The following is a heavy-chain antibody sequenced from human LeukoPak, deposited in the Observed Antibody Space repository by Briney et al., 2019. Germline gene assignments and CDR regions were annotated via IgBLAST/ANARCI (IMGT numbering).Heavy chain of an antibody. Sequence: SETLSLTCTVSGGSISTYFWSWIRQPPGKGLEWIGYIYYSGSTNYNPSLKSRVTISLDTSKNQFSLKLSSVTAADTAMYYCARVSRGNSVGGDYWGQGTLATVSS. D-gene: IGHD4-23*01. CDR1: GGSISTYF. CDR2: IYYSGST. V-gene: IGHV4-59*01. CDR3: ARVSRGNSVGGDY. J-gene: IGHJ4*02.